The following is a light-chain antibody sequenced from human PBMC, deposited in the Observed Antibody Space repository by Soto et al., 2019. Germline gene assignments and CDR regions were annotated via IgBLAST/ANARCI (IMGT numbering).Light chain of an antibody. Sequence: QSVLPQPASVSGSPGQSITFSCTGTSSDVGDYNYVSWYHQHPGTAPQLMIYDVSKRSSGVSDRVSGSESGNAASLTISGLKAEDEADYYCTSYTSSSTLVVFGGGTKLTVL. CDR3: TSYTSSSTLVV. CDR1: SSDVGDYNY. V-gene: IGLV2-14*03. CDR2: DVS. J-gene: IGLJ3*02.